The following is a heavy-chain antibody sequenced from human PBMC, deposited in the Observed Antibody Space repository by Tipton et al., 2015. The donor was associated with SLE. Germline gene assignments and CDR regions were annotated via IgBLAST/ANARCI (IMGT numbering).Heavy chain of an antibody. CDR1: GSTFSSYW. CDR3: AVASWTGEAT. CDR2: INSDGSST. Sequence: SLRLSCAASGSTFSSYWMHWVRQAPGKGLVWVSRINSDGSSTNYADSVKGRFTISRDIAKNTLYLQMNSLRAEDTAVYYCAVASWTGEATWGQGTLITVSS. V-gene: IGHV3-74*01. J-gene: IGHJ5*02. D-gene: IGHD3/OR15-3a*01.